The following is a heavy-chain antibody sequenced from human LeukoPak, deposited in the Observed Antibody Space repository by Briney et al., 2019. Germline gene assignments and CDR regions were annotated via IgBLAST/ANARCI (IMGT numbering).Heavy chain of an antibody. Sequence: GGSLRLSCAASGFTFSSYWMHWVRQAPGKGLVWVSRINSDGSSKSYADSVKGRFTISRDNAKNTLYLQMNSLRAEDTAVYYCARANSCCSGGSCYFNWFDPWGQGTLVTVSS. CDR1: GFTFSSYW. J-gene: IGHJ5*02. D-gene: IGHD2-15*01. CDR2: INSDGSSK. V-gene: IGHV3-74*01. CDR3: ARANSCCSGGSCYFNWFDP.